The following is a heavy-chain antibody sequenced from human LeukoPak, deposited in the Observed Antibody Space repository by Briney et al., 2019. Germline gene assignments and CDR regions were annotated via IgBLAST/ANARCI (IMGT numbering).Heavy chain of an antibody. CDR1: GFTVSSNY. CDR3: AKASLSYDILTGYYRYFDY. Sequence: GGSLRLSCAASGFTVSSNYMSWVRQAPGKGLEWVSVIYSGGSTYYADSVKGRFTISRDNSKNTLYLQMNSLRAEDTAVYYCAKASLSYDILTGYYRYFDYWGQGTLVTVSS. J-gene: IGHJ4*02. V-gene: IGHV3-53*01. CDR2: IYSGGST. D-gene: IGHD3-9*01.